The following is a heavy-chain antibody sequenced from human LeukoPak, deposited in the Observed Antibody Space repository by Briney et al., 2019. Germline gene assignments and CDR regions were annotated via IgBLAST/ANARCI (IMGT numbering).Heavy chain of an antibody. CDR3: ARDGYGTNSADY. V-gene: IGHV3-48*04. D-gene: IGHD4-23*01. J-gene: IGHJ4*02. CDR1: GFTFNDYS. CDR2: ISSRGSPI. Sequence: GGSLRLSCTASGFTFNDYSMSWVRQAPGKGLEWVSYISSRGSPIYYADSVKGRFTVSRDNAKNSLYLQMNSLGAEDTAVYYCARDGYGTNSADYWGQGSLVTVAS.